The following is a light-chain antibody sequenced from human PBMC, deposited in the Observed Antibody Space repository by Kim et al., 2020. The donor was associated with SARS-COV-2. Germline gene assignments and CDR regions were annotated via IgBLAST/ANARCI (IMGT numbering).Light chain of an antibody. CDR3: QQYHTYPLT. J-gene: IGKJ4*01. V-gene: IGKV1-16*02. CDR2: SAS. CDR1: QDISNY. Sequence: DIQMTQSASSLSASVGDSVTITCRASQDISNYLAWFQQKPGKAPKPLLYSASSLQDGVPSKFSGRRSGTDFTLTISSLQPEDFATYSCQQYHTYPLTSGGGTRVEI.